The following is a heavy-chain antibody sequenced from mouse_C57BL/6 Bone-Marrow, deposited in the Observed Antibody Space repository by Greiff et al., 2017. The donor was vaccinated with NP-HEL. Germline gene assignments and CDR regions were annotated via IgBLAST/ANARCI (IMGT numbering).Heavy chain of an antibody. J-gene: IGHJ3*01. CDR3: TSRGFAY. CDR1: GFNIKDDY. CDR2: IDPENGDT. V-gene: IGHV14-4*01. Sequence: EVQLQESGAELVRPGASVKLSCTASGFNIKDDYMHWVKQRPEQGLEWIGWIDPENGDTEYASKFQGKATITADTSSNTAYLQLSSLTSEDTAVYYCTSRGFAYWGQGTRVTVSA.